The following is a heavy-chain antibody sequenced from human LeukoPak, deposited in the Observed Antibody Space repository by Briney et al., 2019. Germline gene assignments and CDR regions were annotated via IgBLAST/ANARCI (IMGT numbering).Heavy chain of an antibody. D-gene: IGHD5-24*01. V-gene: IGHV3-66*01. J-gene: IGHJ6*02. CDR1: GFTVSGNY. Sequence: GGSLRLSCAASGFTVSGNYMSWVRQAPGKGLEWVSLLYSGGSKYYADSVKGRFSISRDNSKNTLYLQMNSLRAEDTAVYYYASRDKGYYYGMDVWGQGTTVTVSS. CDR3: ASRDKGYYYGMDV. CDR2: LYSGGSK.